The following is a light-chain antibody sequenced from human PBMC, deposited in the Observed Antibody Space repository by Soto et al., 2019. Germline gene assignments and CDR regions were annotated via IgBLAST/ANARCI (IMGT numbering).Light chain of an antibody. Sequence: SALTQPASVSGSPGQSITISCTGTSSDVGGYNYVSWYQQHPGKAPKLMIYEVSNRPSGVSNRFSDSKSGNTASLTISGLQAEDEADYYCSSYTRSRGVFGTGTKLTVL. J-gene: IGLJ1*01. CDR1: SSDVGGYNY. CDR3: SSYTRSRGV. CDR2: EVS. V-gene: IGLV2-14*01.